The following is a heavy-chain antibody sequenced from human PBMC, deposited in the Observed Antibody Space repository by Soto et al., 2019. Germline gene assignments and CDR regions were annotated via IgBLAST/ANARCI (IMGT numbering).Heavy chain of an antibody. CDR3: AREGQLNPYYYYGMDV. CDR2: ISAYNGNT. Sequence: ASVKVSCKASGYTFTSYGISWVRQAPGQGLEWMGWISAYNGNTNYAQKLQGRVTMTTDTSTSTAYMELRSLRSDDTAVYYCAREGQLNPYYYYGMDVWGQGTTVTVSS. CDR1: GYTFTSYG. V-gene: IGHV1-18*01. D-gene: IGHD5-18*01. J-gene: IGHJ6*02.